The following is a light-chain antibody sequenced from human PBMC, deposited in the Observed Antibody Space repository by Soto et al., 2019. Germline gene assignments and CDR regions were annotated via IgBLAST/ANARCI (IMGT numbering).Light chain of an antibody. Sequence: QSALTQPDSVSGSPGQSITISCTGTSSDVGGYIYVSWYQQHPGKAPKLMIYDVTSRPSGVSYRFSGSKSGNTASLIISGLQAEDEADYYCSSYTTGSSYVFGTGTKV. J-gene: IGLJ1*01. CDR2: DVT. V-gene: IGLV2-14*01. CDR1: SSDVGGYIY. CDR3: SSYTTGSSYV.